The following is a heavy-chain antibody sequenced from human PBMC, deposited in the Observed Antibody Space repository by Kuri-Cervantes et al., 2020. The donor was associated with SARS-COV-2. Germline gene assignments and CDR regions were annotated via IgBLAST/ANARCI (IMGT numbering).Heavy chain of an antibody. V-gene: IGHV1-18*04. CDR3: ASDHDSSAYFHSDAFDI. Sequence: ASVKVSCKASGYTFTSYGIIWVRQAPGQGLEWMGWISGDNGDTNYAQKFQGRVTITKDTSTSTAYMELRSLRSDDTAVYFYASDHDSSAYFHSDAFDIWGQGTMVTVSS. CDR1: GYTFTSYG. CDR2: ISGDNGDT. J-gene: IGHJ3*02. D-gene: IGHD3-22*01.